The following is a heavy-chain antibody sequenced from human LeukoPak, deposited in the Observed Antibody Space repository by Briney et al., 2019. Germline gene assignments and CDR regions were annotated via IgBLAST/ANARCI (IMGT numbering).Heavy chain of an antibody. V-gene: IGHV1-8*01. D-gene: IGHD3-16*01. Sequence: ASVKVSCKASGYTFTSYDISWVRQATGQGLEWMGWMNPNSGNTGYAQKFQGRVTMTRNTSISTAYMELSSLRSEDTAVYYCARNAISHNGGYYYYYGMDVWGQGTTVTVSS. CDR2: MNPNSGNT. J-gene: IGHJ6*02. CDR1: GYTFTSYD. CDR3: ARNAISHNGGYYYYYGMDV.